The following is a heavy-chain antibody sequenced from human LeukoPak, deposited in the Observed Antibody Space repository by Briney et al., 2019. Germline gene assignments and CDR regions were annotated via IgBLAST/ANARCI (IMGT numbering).Heavy chain of an antibody. Sequence: GVSLRLSCAASGFTCSDYYMSWLRQAPGKGLVWVSYINSSGRTISHAYSVKGRFTIYRYTAKNSLYLQMNSLRAEDTAVYYCARDRSSSANYYYYYMDVWGKGTTVTVSS. J-gene: IGHJ6*03. CDR2: INSSGRTI. CDR1: GFTCSDYY. CDR3: ARDRSSSANYYYYYMDV. V-gene: IGHV3-11*04. D-gene: IGHD6-13*01.